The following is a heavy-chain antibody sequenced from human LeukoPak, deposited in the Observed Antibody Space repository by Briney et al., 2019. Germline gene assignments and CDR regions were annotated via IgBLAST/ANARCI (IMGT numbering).Heavy chain of an antibody. CDR1: GFTFSSYA. D-gene: IGHD2-21*02. CDR2: ISGRGGNT. CDR3: AKEVAYCGGDCLGNWFNP. Sequence: GGSLRLSCAASGFTFSSYAMSWVRQAPGKGLDWVSAISGRGGNTYYADSVKGRFTISRDNSKNTLYLQMNSLRAEDTAAYYCAKEVAYCGGDCLGNWFNPWGQGTLVSVAS. V-gene: IGHV3-23*01. J-gene: IGHJ5*02.